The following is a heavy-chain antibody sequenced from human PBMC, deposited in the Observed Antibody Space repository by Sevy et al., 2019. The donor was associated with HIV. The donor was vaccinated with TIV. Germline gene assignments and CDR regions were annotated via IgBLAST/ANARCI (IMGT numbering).Heavy chain of an antibody. CDR1: GFTFSSYG. Sequence: GGALRLSCAASGFTFSSYGMHWVRQAPGKGLEWVAVISYDGSNKYYADSVKGRFTISRDNSKNTLYLQMNSLRAEDTAVYYCAKEAGSGRVTIFGVVIKGFIDYWGQGTLVTVSS. J-gene: IGHJ4*02. V-gene: IGHV3-30*18. CDR2: ISYDGSNK. D-gene: IGHD3-3*01. CDR3: AKEAGSGRVTIFGVVIKGFIDY.